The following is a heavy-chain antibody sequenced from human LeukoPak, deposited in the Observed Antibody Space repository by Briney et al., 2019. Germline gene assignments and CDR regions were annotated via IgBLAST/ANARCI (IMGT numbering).Heavy chain of an antibody. V-gene: IGHV1-2*02. Sequence: ASVKVSCKASGYTFTGYYMHWVRQAPGRGLEWMGWINPNSGGTNYAQKFQGRVTMTRDTSISTAYMELSRLRSDDTAVYYCARERTGYNPTDEAFDYWGQGTLVTVSS. D-gene: IGHD1-14*01. CDR3: ARERTGYNPTDEAFDY. CDR2: INPNSGGT. CDR1: GYTFTGYY. J-gene: IGHJ4*02.